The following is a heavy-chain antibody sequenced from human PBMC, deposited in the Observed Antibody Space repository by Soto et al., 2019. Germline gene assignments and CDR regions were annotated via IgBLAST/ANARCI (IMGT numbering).Heavy chain of an antibody. J-gene: IGHJ6*03. CDR3: ASSTMVRGVIIKPPSYYYYMDG. CDR1: GGSISSGGYY. D-gene: IGHD3-10*01. V-gene: IGHV4-31*03. Sequence: PSETLSLTCTVSGGSISSGGYYWSWIRQHPGKGLEWIGYIYYSGSTYYNPSLKSRVTISVDTSKNQFSLKLSSVTAADTAVYYCASSTMVRGVIIKPPSYYYYMDGWGKGTTVT. CDR2: IYYSGST.